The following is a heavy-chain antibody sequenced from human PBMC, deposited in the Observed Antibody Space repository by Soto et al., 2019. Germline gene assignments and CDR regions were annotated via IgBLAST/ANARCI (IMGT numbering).Heavy chain of an antibody. CDR2: ISSTTNYI. CDR1: GCTFTRYS. Sequence: PGGSLRLSCAASGCTFTRYSMNWVRQAPGKGLEWVSSISSTTNYIYYADSMKGRFTVSRDNAKSSVYLEMNSLSAEDTALYYCARESEDLTSNFDYWGQGTLVTVSS. V-gene: IGHV3-21*01. CDR3: ARESEDLTSNFDY. J-gene: IGHJ4*02.